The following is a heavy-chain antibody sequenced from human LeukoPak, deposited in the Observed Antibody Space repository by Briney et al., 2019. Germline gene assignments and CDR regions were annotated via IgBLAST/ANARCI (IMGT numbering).Heavy chain of an antibody. CDR1: GVSIRSGDYY. D-gene: IGHD5-24*01. CDR3: ARQGRWLQYNTDY. V-gene: IGHV4-30-4*01. J-gene: IGHJ4*02. Sequence: KSSQTLSLTCTVSGVSIRSGDYYWSWIRQPPGKGLEWIGYIYYSGSTYYNPPLKSRVTISVDTSKNQFSLKLSSVTAADTAVYYCARQGRWLQYNTDYWGQRTLVTVSS. CDR2: IYYSGST.